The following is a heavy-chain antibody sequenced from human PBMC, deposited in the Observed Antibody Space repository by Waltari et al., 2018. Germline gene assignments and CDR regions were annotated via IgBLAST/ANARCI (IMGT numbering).Heavy chain of an antibody. CDR2: IRYDGSEP. CDR1: GFNFTIHG. Sequence: QVHLVESGGGVVQPGGSLRLSCAAFGFNFTIHGMHWVRQAPGKGLQWVAFIRYDGSEPHTVDSVKGRLTISRDNSKNTLHLQMNSLSPEDTAVYYCVRGGGDGADYYMDVWGSGTTVTVSS. J-gene: IGHJ6*03. CDR3: VRGGGDGADYYMDV. V-gene: IGHV3-30*02. D-gene: IGHD4-17*01.